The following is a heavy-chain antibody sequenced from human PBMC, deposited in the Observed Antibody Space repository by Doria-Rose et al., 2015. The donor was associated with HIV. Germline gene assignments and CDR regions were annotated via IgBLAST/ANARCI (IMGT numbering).Heavy chain of an antibody. CDR1: GYTFSAYA. D-gene: IGHD6-13*01. Sequence: QVQLVQSGAEVEKPGASVTVSCKTSGYTFSAYAIHWVRQAPGQRLEWMGWLNVGNGDTRHSRKFQDRVTITSDTSANTGYMALSSLRSEDTAVYYCARIHSLSSSSLGHWGQGTLVTVSS. V-gene: IGHV1-3*01. CDR2: LNVGNGDT. CDR3: ARIHSLSSSSLGH. J-gene: IGHJ4*02.